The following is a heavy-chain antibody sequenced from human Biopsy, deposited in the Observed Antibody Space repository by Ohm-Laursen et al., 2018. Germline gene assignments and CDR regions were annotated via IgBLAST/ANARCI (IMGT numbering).Heavy chain of an antibody. Sequence: VSSVKVSCKASGFTFTGYYIHWVRQAPGQGLEWMGWIIPKSGNTNYAHKFQCNITMTKDTSMSTAYMEMSRLRCDDTAVYYCALQTVAQMKNFDYWGQGTLVTVSS. CDR1: GFTFTGYY. V-gene: IGHV1-2*07. CDR3: ALQTVAQMKNFDY. D-gene: IGHD6-19*01. J-gene: IGHJ4*02. CDR2: IIPKSGNT.